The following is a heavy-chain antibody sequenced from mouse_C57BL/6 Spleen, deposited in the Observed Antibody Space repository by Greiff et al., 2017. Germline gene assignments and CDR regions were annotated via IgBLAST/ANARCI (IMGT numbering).Heavy chain of an antibody. D-gene: IGHD2-1*01. J-gene: IGHJ2*01. CDR1: GYTFTSYW. V-gene: IGHV1-64*01. Sequence: VQLQQPGAELVKPGASVKLSCKASGYTFTSYWMHWVKQRPGQGLEWIGMIHPNSGSTNYNEKFKSKATLTVDKSSSTAYMQLSSLTSEDSAVYYCARPEDMCNYVYWGQGTTLTVSS. CDR3: ARPEDMCNYVY. CDR2: IHPNSGST.